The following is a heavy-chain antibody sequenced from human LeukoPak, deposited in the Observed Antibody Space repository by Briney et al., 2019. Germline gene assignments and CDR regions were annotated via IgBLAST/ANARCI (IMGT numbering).Heavy chain of an antibody. CDR2: ITGGSHSI. Sequence: GGSLRLSCAASGFTFSSYAMTWVRQAPGKGLEWVSGITGGSHSIYYAESVEGRFTISRDNAKNSLSLQMNSLRAEDTAVYYCARVTAVAGFDHWGQGTLVTVSS. D-gene: IGHD6-19*01. CDR1: GFTFSSYA. CDR3: ARVTAVAGFDH. V-gene: IGHV3-21*04. J-gene: IGHJ4*02.